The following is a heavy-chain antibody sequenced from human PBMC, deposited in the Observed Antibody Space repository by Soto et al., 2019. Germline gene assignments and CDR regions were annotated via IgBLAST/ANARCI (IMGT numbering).Heavy chain of an antibody. CDR2: IYWHDDK. J-gene: IGHJ4*02. CDR3: AHRGGATVGLYYFDY. CDR1: GFSLSTPGVG. V-gene: IGHV2-5*01. Sequence: SGPTLVNPTHTLTLTCTFSGFSLSTPGVGVNWIRQPPGKALEWLALIYWHDDKRYSPSLKSRLTITKDTSKNQVVLTMANMDPVDTATYYCAHRGGATVGLYYFDYWGQGALVTVSS. D-gene: IGHD3-16*01.